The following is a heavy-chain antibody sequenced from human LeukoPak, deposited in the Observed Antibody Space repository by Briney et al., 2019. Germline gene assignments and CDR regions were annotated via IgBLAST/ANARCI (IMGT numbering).Heavy chain of an antibody. D-gene: IGHD3-16*01. Sequence: GESLKISCKTSGYSFSTYWLGWVRQMPGKGLEWMGILYPGNSYTQKSPSFQGQVTISVDKSISTAYLQWSSLEASDSAMYYCAREGIGGNASSVDYWGQGTRVTVSS. V-gene: IGHV5-51*01. J-gene: IGHJ4*02. CDR3: AREGIGGNASSVDY. CDR2: LYPGNSYT. CDR1: GYSFSTYW.